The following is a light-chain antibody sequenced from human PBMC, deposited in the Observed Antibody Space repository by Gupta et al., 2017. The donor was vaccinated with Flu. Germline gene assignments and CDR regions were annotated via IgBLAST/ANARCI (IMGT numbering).Light chain of an antibody. Sequence: SDDLTQPPSVSVSPGQTAKITCSGETLSNQYTNWYQQKAGQAPEMVIFKDYERPSGVSGRFSGSTLGTIVTLTITDVQAEDEADYYCKSADDSGSYVFGPGT. CDR3: KSADDSGSYV. V-gene: IGLV3-25*02. CDR1: TLSNQY. CDR2: KDY. J-gene: IGLJ1*01.